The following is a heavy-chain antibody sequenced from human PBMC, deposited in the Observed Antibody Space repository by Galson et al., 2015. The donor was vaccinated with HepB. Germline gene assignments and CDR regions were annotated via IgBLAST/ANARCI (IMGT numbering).Heavy chain of an antibody. CDR3: ARVVRDIEVVPAARHCDF. CDR1: GGSISSGDYY. J-gene: IGHJ4*02. CDR2: IYYSGNT. Sequence: TLSLTCTVSGGSISSGDYYWSWIRQPPGKGLEWIGYIYYSGNTYYNPSLKSRVTISVDTSRNQFSLKLSSVSAADTAVYYCARVVRDIEVVPAARHCDFWGQGTLVTVSS. D-gene: IGHD2-2*01. V-gene: IGHV4-30-4*01.